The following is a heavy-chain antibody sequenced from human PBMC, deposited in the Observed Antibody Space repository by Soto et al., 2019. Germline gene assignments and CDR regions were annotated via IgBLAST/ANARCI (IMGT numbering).Heavy chain of an antibody. CDR1: GGSISDFY. Sequence: SETLSLTCTVSGGSISDFYWSWIRQPPGKGLEWIGYIYYSGSTNYNPSLKSRVTISVDTSKNQFSLNLRSMSPADTAVYYCARVGGLAARTFDYWGPGTMVTVSS. CDR2: IYYSGST. V-gene: IGHV4-59*01. D-gene: IGHD6-6*01. CDR3: ARVGGLAARTFDY. J-gene: IGHJ4*02.